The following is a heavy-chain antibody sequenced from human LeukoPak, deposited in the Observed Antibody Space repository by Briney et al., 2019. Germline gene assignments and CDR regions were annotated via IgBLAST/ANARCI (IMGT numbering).Heavy chain of an antibody. D-gene: IGHD3-3*01. CDR2: ISYDGSNK. V-gene: IGHV3-30-3*01. CDR3: ARDSDFWSGDTDAFDI. CDR1: GFTFSSYA. Sequence: GGSLRLSWAASGFTFSSYAMHWVRQAPGKGLEWGAVISYDGSNKYYADSVKGRFTISRDNSKNTLYLQMNSLRAEDTAVYYCARDSDFWSGDTDAFDIWGQGTMVTVSS. J-gene: IGHJ3*02.